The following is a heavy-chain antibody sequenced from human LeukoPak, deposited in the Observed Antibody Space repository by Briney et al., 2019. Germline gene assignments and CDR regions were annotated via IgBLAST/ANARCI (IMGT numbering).Heavy chain of an antibody. D-gene: IGHD1-26*01. CDR2: INPNSGGT. CDR3: AREVSGELLSSRWFDP. Sequence: ASVKVSCKASGYTFTGYYMHWVRQAPGQGLEWMGRINPNSGGTNYAQKFRGRVTMTRDTSISTAYMELSRLRSDDTAVYYCAREVSGELLSSRWFDPWGQGTLVTVSS. V-gene: IGHV1-2*06. J-gene: IGHJ5*02. CDR1: GYTFTGYY.